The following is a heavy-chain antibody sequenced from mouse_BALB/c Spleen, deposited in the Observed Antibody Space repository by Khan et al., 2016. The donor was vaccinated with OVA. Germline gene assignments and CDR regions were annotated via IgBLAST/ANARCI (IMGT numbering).Heavy chain of an antibody. CDR1: GYTFTSYT. D-gene: IGHD2-14*01. CDR2: INPRSGYT. CDR3: ARRTTGYAMDY. V-gene: IGHV1-4*01. Sequence: VELVESGAELARPGASVKMSCKASGYTFTSYTIHWVQQRPGQGLEWIGYINPRSGYTNYNQKFKDKATLTADKSSSTAYMQLSSLTSEDSAVYYSARRTTGYAMDYWGQGTSVTVSS. J-gene: IGHJ4*01.